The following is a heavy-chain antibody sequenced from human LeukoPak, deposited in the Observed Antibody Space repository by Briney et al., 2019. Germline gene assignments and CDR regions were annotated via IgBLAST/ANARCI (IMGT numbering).Heavy chain of an antibody. CDR1: GFTFSSYS. J-gene: IGHJ3*02. CDR3: ARGLGTRLVDAFDI. V-gene: IGHV3-21*04. CDR2: ISSSSSYI. Sequence: PGGSLRLSCAASGFTFSSYSMNWVRQAPGKGLEWVSSISSSSSYIYYADSVKGRFTISRDNAKNSLYLQMNSLRAEDTALYYCARGLGTRLVDAFDIWGQGTMVTVSS. D-gene: IGHD3-16*01.